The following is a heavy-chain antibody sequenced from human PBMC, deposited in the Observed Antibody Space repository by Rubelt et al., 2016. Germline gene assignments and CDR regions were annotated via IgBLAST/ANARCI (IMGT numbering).Heavy chain of an antibody. D-gene: IGHD3-3*01. CDR2: IDPSDSYT. J-gene: IGHJ4*02. V-gene: IGHV5-10-1*03. CDR1: GYSFTSYW. Sequence: EVQLVQSGAEVKKPGESLRISCKGSGYSFTSYWISWVRQMPGKGLEWMGRIDPSDSYTNYSPSFEGHVTISADKAISTAYLQWSSLKASDTAMYYCAIYDFWSGYYLDYWGQGTLVTVSS. CDR3: AIYDFWSGYYLDY.